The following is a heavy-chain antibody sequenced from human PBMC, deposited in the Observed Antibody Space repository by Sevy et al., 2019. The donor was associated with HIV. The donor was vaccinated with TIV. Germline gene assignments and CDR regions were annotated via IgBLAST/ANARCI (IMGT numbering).Heavy chain of an antibody. CDR2: ISSSSSSTI. CDR3: ARELPYYDFWSGYRDY. Sequence: GGSLRLSCAASGFTFSSYSMNWVRQAPGKGLEWVSYISSSSSSTIYYADSVKGRFTISRDNAKNSLYLQMNSLRAGDTAVYYCARELPYYDFWSGYRDYWGQGTLVTVSS. D-gene: IGHD3-3*01. CDR1: GFTFSSYS. V-gene: IGHV3-48*01. J-gene: IGHJ4*02.